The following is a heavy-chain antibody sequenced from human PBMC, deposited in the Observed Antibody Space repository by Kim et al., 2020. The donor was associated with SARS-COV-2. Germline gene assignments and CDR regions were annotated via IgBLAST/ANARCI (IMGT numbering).Heavy chain of an antibody. V-gene: IGHV1-69*06. CDR2: IIPIFGTA. CDR1: GGTFSSYA. D-gene: IGHD3-22*01. J-gene: IGHJ4*02. CDR3: AREGGRKYYYDSSGSPQYYFDY. Sequence: SVKVSCKASGGTFSSYAISWVRQAPGQGLEWMGGIIPIFGTANYAQKFQGRVTITADKSTSTAYMELSSLRSEDTAVYYCAREGGRKYYYDSSGSPQYYFDYWGQGTLVTVSS.